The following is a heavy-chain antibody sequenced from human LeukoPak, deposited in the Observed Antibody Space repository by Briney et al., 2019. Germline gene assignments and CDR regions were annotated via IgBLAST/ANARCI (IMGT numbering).Heavy chain of an antibody. CDR3: AREARARWFPYYYYGMDV. CDR1: GGSISSSSYY. J-gene: IGHJ6*02. V-gene: IGHV4-39*02. CDR2: IYYSGST. Sequence: SETLSLTCTVSGGSISSSSYYWGWIRQPPGKGLEWIGSIYYSGSTYYNPSLKSRVTISVDTSKNQFSLKLSSVTAADAAVYYCAREARARWFPYYYYGMDVWGQGTTVTVSS. D-gene: IGHD3-10*01.